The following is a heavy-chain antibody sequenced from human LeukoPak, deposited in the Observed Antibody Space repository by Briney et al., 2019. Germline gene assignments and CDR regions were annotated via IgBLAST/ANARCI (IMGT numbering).Heavy chain of an antibody. Sequence: SETLSLTCAVYGGSFSGYYWSWIRQPPGKGLEWIGEINHSGSTNYNPSLKSRVTISVDTSKNQFSLKLSSVTAADTAVYYCASYTAGGGGLDYWGQGTLVAVSS. V-gene: IGHV4-34*01. CDR1: GGSFSGYY. J-gene: IGHJ4*02. CDR3: ASYTAGGGGLDY. D-gene: IGHD5-18*01. CDR2: INHSGST.